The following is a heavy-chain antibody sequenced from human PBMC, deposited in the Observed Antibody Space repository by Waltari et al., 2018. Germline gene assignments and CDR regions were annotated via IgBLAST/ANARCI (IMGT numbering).Heavy chain of an antibody. CDR1: GGTFSSYT. D-gene: IGHD1-1*01. J-gene: IGHJ6*02. V-gene: IGHV1-69*08. Sequence: QVQLVQSGAEVKKPGSSVKVSCKASGGTFSSYTISWVRQAPGQGLEWMGRIIPILGIANSAQKFQGRVTSTADKSTSTAYMELSRLRSEDTAVYYGARDTYNWNDDGYYYYGMDVWGQGTTVTVSS. CDR3: ARDTYNWNDDGYYYYGMDV. CDR2: IIPILGIA.